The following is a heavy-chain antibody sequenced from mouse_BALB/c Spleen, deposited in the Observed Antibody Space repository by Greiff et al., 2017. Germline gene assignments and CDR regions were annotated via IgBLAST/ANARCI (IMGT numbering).Heavy chain of an antibody. J-gene: IGHJ4*01. V-gene: IGHV5-17*02. Sequence: EVQLVESGGGLVQPGGSRKLSCAASGFTFSSFGMHWVRQAPEKGLEWVAYISSGSSTIYYADTVKGRFTIARDNPKNTLFLQMTSLRSEDTAMYYGERRGGEGRDAMDYWGQGTSVTVSA. D-gene: IGHD3-3*01. CDR2: ISSGSSTI. CDR1: GFTFSSFG. CDR3: ERRGGEGRDAMDY.